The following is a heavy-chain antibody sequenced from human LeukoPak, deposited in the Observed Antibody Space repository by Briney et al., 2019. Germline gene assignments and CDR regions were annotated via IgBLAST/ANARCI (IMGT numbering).Heavy chain of an antibody. J-gene: IGHJ4*02. Sequence: ASVKVSCKASGYTFNNYFISGGRQAPGQGLEGVGWISPHSHTTHYAEKVQGRVTMTTDTFTTTVYMELRSLRSDDTAVYFCARGQSMYYWGQGTPVTVSS. CDR3: ARGQSMYY. V-gene: IGHV1-18*01. CDR2: ISPHSHTT. CDR1: GYTFNNYF. D-gene: IGHD2-8*01.